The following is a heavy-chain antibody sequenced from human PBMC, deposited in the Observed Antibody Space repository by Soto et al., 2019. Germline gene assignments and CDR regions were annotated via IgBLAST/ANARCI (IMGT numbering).Heavy chain of an antibody. V-gene: IGHV3-30*03. CDR1: GFTFSSYG. CDR2: ISYDGSNK. CDR3: AMGGVRRFDY. J-gene: IGHJ4*02. Sequence: QVQLVESGGGVVQPGRSLRLSCAASGFTFSSYGMHWVRQAPGKGLEWVAVISYDGSNKYYADSVKGRFTISRDNSKNTLYLQMNSLRAEDTAVYYCAMGGVRRFDYWGQGTLVTVSS. D-gene: IGHD1-26*01.